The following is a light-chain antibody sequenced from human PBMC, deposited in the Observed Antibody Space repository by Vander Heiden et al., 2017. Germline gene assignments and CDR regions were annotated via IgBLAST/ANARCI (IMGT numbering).Light chain of an antibody. CDR2: DAS. CDR1: QDIRNY. Sequence: DIQMTQSPSSLSASVGDRVTITCQASQDIRNYLNWYQQRPGKVPQLLIYDASNLETRVPSRFSGSGSGTDFTFTISSLQPEDIATYYCQGYDDLRTFTFGPGTKVDIK. V-gene: IGKV1-33*01. J-gene: IGKJ3*01. CDR3: QGYDDLRTFT.